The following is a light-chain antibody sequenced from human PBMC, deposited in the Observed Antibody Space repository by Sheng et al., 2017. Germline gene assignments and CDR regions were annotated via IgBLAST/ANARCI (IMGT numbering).Light chain of an antibody. J-gene: IGKJ3*01. CDR1: QSVSSY. Sequence: EIVLTQSPATLSLSPGERATLSCRASQSVSSYLAWYQQKPGQAPRLLIYDASNRATGIPARFSGSGSGTDFTLTISRLESDDFALYYCQQYNRSPLTFGPGTTVEMK. CDR3: QQYNRSPLT. V-gene: IGKV3-11*01. CDR2: DAS.